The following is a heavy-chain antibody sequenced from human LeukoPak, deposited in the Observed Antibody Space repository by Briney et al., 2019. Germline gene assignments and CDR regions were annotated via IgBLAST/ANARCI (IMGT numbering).Heavy chain of an antibody. Sequence: GXSXXXXXWXWXXXPPGKGREWSGEINHRGSTNSTPSLKTPVTISVDTSKTQFSLKLSSVTAADTAVYYCARGEYCSGGSCYGDYYYYYGMDVWGQGTPVTVSS. V-gene: IGHV4-34*01. D-gene: IGHD2-15*01. CDR3: ARGEYCSGGSCYGDYYYYYGMDV. CDR1: GXSXXXXX. J-gene: IGHJ6*02. CDR2: INHRGST.